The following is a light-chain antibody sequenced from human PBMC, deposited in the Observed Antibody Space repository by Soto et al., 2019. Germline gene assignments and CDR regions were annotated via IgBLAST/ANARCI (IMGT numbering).Light chain of an antibody. CDR3: QQYNKLPLT. CDR1: QSVYSN. Sequence: EIVMTQSPATLSVSPGERATLSCRASQSVYSNLAWYQQKPGQAPRLLIYGASTRATDIPARFSGSGSGTEFTLAISSLQPEDFAVYHCQQYNKLPLTFGGGTKVEIK. CDR2: GAS. J-gene: IGKJ4*01. V-gene: IGKV3-15*01.